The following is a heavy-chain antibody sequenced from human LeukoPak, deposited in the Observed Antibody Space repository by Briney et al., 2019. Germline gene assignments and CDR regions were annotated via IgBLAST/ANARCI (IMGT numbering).Heavy chain of an antibody. CDR2: ISSSGSTI. V-gene: IGHV3-11*01. D-gene: IGHD3-22*01. J-gene: IGHJ4*02. CDR3: ARVMTYYYDSSGYSDY. CDR1: GFTFSDYY. Sequence: PGGSLRLSCAASGFTFSDYYMSWIRQAPGKGLEWVSYISSSGSTIYYADSVKGRFTISRDNAKNSLYLQVNSLRAEDTAVYYCARVMTYYYDSSGYSDYWGQGTLVTVSS.